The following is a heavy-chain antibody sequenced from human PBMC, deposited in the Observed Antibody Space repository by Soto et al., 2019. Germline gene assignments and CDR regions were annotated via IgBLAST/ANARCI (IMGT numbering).Heavy chain of an antibody. CDR3: ARIYREVVVNPGCGAWFDP. Sequence: YGPTLVNPTQTPTLTCPFSGFSISTSGMCVSWIRQPPGKALEWLALIDWDDDKYYSTSLKTRLTISKDTSKNQVVLTMTNMDPVDQSTYSCARIYREVVVNPGCGAWFDPRRQALSVTAFS. J-gene: IGHJ5*02. CDR1: GFSISTSGMC. CDR2: IDWDDDK. D-gene: IGHD3-10*01. V-gene: IGHV2-70*01.